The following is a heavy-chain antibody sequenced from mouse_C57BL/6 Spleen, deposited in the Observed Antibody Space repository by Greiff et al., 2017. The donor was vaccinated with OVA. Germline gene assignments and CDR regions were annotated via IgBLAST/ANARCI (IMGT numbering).Heavy chain of an antibody. J-gene: IGHJ3*01. CDR3: ARSKTAQATWFAC. Sequence: QVQLKESGAELVRPGPSVKVSCKASGYAFTNYLIEWVKQRPGQGLEWIGVINPGSGGTNYNEKFKGKATLTADKSSSPAYMQLSSLTSEDSAVYFCARSKTAQATWFACWGKGTIVTVSA. CDR1: GYAFTNYL. V-gene: IGHV1-54*01. D-gene: IGHD3-2*02. CDR2: INPGSGGT.